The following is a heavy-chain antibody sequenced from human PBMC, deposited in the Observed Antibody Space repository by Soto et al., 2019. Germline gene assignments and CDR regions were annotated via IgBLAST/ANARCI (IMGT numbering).Heavy chain of an antibody. CDR3: AYSTGWYRYDV. V-gene: IGHV4-4*02. CDR2: IFHSGDT. J-gene: IGHJ3*01. D-gene: IGHD6-19*01. Sequence: QVQLQESGPGLVKPSWTLSLTCAVSGDSISNSRWWPWVRQPPGKGLEWIGDIFHSGDTNYNPSLKSRVFISVDKSQNQFSLKVSSVTAADTAVYYCAYSTGWYRYDVWGQGTLVTVSS. CDR1: GDSISNSRW.